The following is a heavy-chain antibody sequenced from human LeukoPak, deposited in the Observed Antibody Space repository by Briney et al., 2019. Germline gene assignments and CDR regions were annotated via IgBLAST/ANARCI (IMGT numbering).Heavy chain of an antibody. J-gene: IGHJ4*02. CDR2: INHSGST. D-gene: IGHD1-20*01. CDR3: ARANYNWNYWDY. V-gene: IGHV4-34*01. Sequence: SETLSLTCAVYGGSFGGYYWSWIRQPPGKGLEWIGEINHSGSTNYNPSLKSRVTVSVDTSKNQFSLKLSSVTAADTAVYYCARANYNWNYWDYWGQGTLVTVSS. CDR1: GGSFGGYY.